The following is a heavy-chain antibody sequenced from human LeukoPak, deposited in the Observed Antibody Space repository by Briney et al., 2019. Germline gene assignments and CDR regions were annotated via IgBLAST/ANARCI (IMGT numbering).Heavy chain of an antibody. V-gene: IGHV3-74*01. CDR2: MNQDGSDT. Sequence: GGSLTLSCAVSGFTLSSDWMHWVRQAPGKGLEWVSRMNQDGSDTSYADSVKGRFTISRDNAKNTVYLQMNSLRAEDSAVYYRATVFGYWGQGTLVTVSS. J-gene: IGHJ4*02. CDR3: ATVFGY. CDR1: GFTLSSDW.